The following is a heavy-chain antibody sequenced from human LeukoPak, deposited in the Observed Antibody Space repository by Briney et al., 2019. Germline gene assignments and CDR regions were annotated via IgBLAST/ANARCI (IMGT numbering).Heavy chain of an antibody. J-gene: IGHJ4*02. Sequence: PSETLSLTCTVSGASMTSNYWNWIRQPPGKGLEWIGHVYYSGRTNYNPSLKSRVTISVDTSKNQFSLRLSSVTAADTAVYYCARWNYYNSIRYFDYWGQGTLVTVSS. V-gene: IGHV4-59*01. D-gene: IGHD3-22*01. CDR1: GASMTSNY. CDR2: VYYSGRT. CDR3: ARWNYYNSIRYFDY.